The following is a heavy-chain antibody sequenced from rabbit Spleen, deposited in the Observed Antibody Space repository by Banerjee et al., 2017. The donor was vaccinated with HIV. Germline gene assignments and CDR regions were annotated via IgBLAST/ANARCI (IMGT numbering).Heavy chain of an antibody. V-gene: IGHV1S40*01. D-gene: IGHD7-1*01. J-gene: IGHJ4*01. CDR1: GVSFSSSSY. CDR3: ARSTGVYIDFKL. Sequence: QSLEESGGDLVKPGASLTLTCTASGVSFSSSSYMCWVRQAPGKGLEWIACIDIGSSGFTYFATWAKGRFTCSKTSSTTVTLQMTRLIAADTGTYFCARSTGVYIDFKLRGQGTLVTVS. CDR2: IDIGSSGFT.